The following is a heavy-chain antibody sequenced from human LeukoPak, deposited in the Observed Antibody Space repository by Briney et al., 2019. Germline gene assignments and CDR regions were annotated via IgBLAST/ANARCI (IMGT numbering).Heavy chain of an antibody. CDR3: AREKCSGGSCYWSAFDI. D-gene: IGHD2-15*01. Sequence: PGGSLRLSCAASGFTFSSYAMHWVRQAPGKGLEWVALISYDGTNKYYADSVRGRFTISRDDSKNTLYLQTNSLRAEDTAVYYCAREKCSGGSCYWSAFDIWGQGTMVTVSS. CDR1: GFTFSSYA. V-gene: IGHV3-30-3*01. CDR2: ISYDGTNK. J-gene: IGHJ3*02.